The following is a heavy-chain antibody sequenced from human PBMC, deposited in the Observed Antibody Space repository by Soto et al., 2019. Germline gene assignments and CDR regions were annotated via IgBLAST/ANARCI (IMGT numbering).Heavy chain of an antibody. D-gene: IGHD1-26*01. Sequence: EVQLLESGGGLVQPGGSLRLSCAASGFTFSSYAMRWVRQAPVKGLEWVSAISGSGDSTYYADSVKGRFTISRDNSKNSLYLQMNSLRAEETAVYYCARRGSGSYYDYWGQGTLVTVSS. CDR1: GFTFSSYA. CDR3: ARRGSGSYYDY. CDR2: ISGSGDST. V-gene: IGHV3-23*01. J-gene: IGHJ4*02.